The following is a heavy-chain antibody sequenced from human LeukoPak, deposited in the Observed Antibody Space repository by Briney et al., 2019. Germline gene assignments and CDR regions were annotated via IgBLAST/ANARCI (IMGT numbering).Heavy chain of an antibody. CDR2: IYYSGST. J-gene: IGHJ6*02. Sequence: SETLSLTCTVSGGSVTSGSYYWNWIRQPPGKGLEWIGYIYYSGSTYYNPSLKSRVTISVDTSKNQFSLKLSSVTAADTAVYYCARDRGIQLLGMDVWGQGTTVTVSS. CDR3: ARDRGIQLLGMDV. V-gene: IGHV4-30-4*08. D-gene: IGHD5-18*01. CDR1: GGSVTSGSYY.